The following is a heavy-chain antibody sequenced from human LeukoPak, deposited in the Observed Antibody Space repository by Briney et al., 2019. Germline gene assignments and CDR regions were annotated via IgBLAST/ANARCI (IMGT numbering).Heavy chain of an antibody. D-gene: IGHD3/OR15-3a*01. CDR1: GFTFSGFD. CDR3: AKGPGTGSTSYCDY. CDR2: ISGSGAET. J-gene: IGHJ4*02. V-gene: IGHV3-23*01. Sequence: GSVRLSCATSGFTFSGFDMNWVRQAPGKGLEWVSSISGSGAETDYADFVQGGFTISRDNTKNTLHLQMNFLGLDDTAIYYCAKGPGTGSTSYCDYWGQGALVTVSS.